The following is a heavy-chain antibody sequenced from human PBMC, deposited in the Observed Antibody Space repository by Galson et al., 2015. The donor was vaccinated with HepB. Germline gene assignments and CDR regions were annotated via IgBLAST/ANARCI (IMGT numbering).Heavy chain of an antibody. D-gene: IGHD3-10*01. CDR3: ARAHSDRWYGAY. CDR1: GFTFGSYT. Sequence: SLRLSCAASGFTFGSYTMHWVRQAPGKGLEWVALISSDEIHKIYADSVKGRFTISRDTSKNTLYLEMNSLRAEDTAVYYCARAHSDRWYGAYWGQGTLVTVAS. CDR2: ISSDEIHK. J-gene: IGHJ4*02. V-gene: IGHV3-30-3*01.